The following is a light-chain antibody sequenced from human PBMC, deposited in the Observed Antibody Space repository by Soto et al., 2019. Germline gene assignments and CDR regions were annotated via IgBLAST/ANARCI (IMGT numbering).Light chain of an antibody. CDR1: SSDIGDYDY. V-gene: IGLV2-14*01. CDR2: EVS. J-gene: IGLJ1*01. Sequence: QSALTQPASVSGSPGQSITISCTGTSSDIGDYDYVSWYQQHPGKAPKLMIYEVSHRPSGISSRFSGSKSVNSASLTISGLQTEDEADYYCTSYTGSSTLVFGTGTKVTVL. CDR3: TSYTGSSTLV.